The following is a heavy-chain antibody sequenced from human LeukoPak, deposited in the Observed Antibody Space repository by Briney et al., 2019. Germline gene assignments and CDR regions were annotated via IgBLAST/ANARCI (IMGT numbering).Heavy chain of an antibody. Sequence: GASVKVSCKASGYTFTSYDINWVRQAPGQGLEGMGWMNPNSGNTGYAQKFQGRVTMTRNTSISTAYMELSSLRSEDTAVYYCARGPAAHDLYYHYMDVWGKGTTVTVSS. J-gene: IGHJ6*03. CDR1: GYTFTSYD. CDR3: ARGPAAHDLYYHYMDV. D-gene: IGHD6-13*01. V-gene: IGHV1-8*01. CDR2: MNPNSGNT.